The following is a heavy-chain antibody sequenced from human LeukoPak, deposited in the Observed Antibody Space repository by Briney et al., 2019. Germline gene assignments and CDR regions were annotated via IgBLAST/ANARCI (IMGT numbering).Heavy chain of an antibody. J-gene: IGHJ4*02. CDR2: INDPGGST. CDR3: AKGGEQVSHFDY. CDR1: GFTFSSYA. Sequence: GGSLRLSCAASGFTFSSYAMSWVRQAPGKGLEWVSTINDPGGSTYYADSAKGRFTISRDNSKNTLYLQMNSLRAEDTAVYYCAKGGEQVSHFDYWGQGTLVTVSS. D-gene: IGHD3-16*01. V-gene: IGHV3-23*01.